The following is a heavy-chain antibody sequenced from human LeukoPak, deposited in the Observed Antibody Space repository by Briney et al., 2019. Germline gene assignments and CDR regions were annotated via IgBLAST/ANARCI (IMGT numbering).Heavy chain of an antibody. CDR1: GYTFTGYY. Sequence: ASVKVSCKASGYTFTGYYIHWVRQAPGQGLEWMGWINPNSGGTNYAQKLQGRVTMTTDTSTSTAYMELRSLRSDDTAVYYCAKGGIIYCSGGSCYLDYWGQGTLVTVSS. J-gene: IGHJ4*02. V-gene: IGHV1-2*02. CDR2: INPNSGGT. CDR3: AKGGIIYCSGGSCYLDY. D-gene: IGHD2-15*01.